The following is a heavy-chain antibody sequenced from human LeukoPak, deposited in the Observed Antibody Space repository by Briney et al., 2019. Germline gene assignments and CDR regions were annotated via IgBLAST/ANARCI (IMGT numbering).Heavy chain of an antibody. CDR3: AQMGASEGPFDY. CDR1: GSTFSSYA. V-gene: IGHV1-69*04. D-gene: IGHD1-26*01. J-gene: IGHJ4*02. Sequence: ASVKVSCKASGSTFSSYAISWVRQAPGQGLEWMGRIIPILGIANYAQKFQGRVTITADKSTSTAYMELSSLRSEDTAVYYCAQMGASEGPFDYWGQGTLVTVSS. CDR2: IIPILGIA.